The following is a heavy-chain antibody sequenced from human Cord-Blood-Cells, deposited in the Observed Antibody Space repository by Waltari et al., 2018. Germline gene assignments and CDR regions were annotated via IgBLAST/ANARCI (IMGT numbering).Heavy chain of an antibody. Sequence: EVQLVESGGGLVQPGRSLRLSCTASGFTFGDYAMSWFRQAPGKGLGVVGLSRSKAYGGTTEYAAAGKGRFTIARDDSKSIAYLEMNRLKTEDTAGDYCTRGEVTDYWGQGTLVTVSS. CDR3: TRGEVTDY. V-gene: IGHV3-49*03. J-gene: IGHJ4*02. CDR2: SRSKAYGGTT. CDR1: GFTFGDYA. D-gene: IGHD2-21*02.